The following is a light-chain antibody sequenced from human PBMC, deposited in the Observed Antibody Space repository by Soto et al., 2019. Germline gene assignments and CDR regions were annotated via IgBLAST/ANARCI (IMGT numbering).Light chain of an antibody. CDR3: QQCYNWXXWT. V-gene: IGKV3-11*01. CDR1: QSVGTF. J-gene: IGKJ1*01. CDR2: DAS. Sequence: EIVLTQSPATLSLSPGERATLSCRASQSVGTFFAWYQQKPGQAPRLLIYDASNRATGIPARFSGSGSGTDFTLTISSXXXXXFAVYYCQQCYNWXXWTFGQGTKVXIK.